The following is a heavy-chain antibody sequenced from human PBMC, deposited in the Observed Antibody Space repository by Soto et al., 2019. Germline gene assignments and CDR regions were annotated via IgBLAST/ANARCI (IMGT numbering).Heavy chain of an antibody. CDR1: GFTFRTYG. Sequence: GGSLRLSCVASGFTFRTYGMSWVRQAPGKGLEWVSGITAGGGGRYFADSVKGRFTISRDNSKNTLHLQMNSLRVEDTAVYYCAKDMDVEVVAATTWFDPWGQGTLVTVSS. D-gene: IGHD2-15*01. CDR3: AKDMDVEVVAATTWFDP. V-gene: IGHV3-23*01. J-gene: IGHJ5*02. CDR2: ITAGGGGR.